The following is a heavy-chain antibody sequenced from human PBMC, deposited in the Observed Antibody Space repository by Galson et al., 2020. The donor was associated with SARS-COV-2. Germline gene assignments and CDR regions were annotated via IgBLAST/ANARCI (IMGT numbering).Heavy chain of an antibody. Sequence: GGSLRLSCAASGFTFSDYFMNWVRQAPGKGLEWVSAIGGSSSPIYYADSIKGRFTISRDNAKNSVYLQMNSLRAEDTAVYYCARGLCGGDCYEDWGQGPWSPSPQ. CDR1: GFTFSDYF. V-gene: IGHV3-21*01. CDR3: ARGLCGGDCYED. CDR2: IGGSSSPI. D-gene: IGHD2-21*02. J-gene: IGHJ1*01.